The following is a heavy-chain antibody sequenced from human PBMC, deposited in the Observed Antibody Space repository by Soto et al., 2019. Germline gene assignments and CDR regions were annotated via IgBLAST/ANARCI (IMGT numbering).Heavy chain of an antibody. CDR3: ATRGGDLDY. V-gene: IGHV1-24*01. CDR2: FDPEDGET. Sequence: ASVKVSCKDSAYTLTELSMHWVRQAPGKGLEWMGGFDPEDGETIYAQKFQGRVTMTEDTSTDTAYMELSSLSSEDTAVYYCATRGGDLDYWGQGTLVTVSS. J-gene: IGHJ4*02. CDR1: AYTLTELS. D-gene: IGHD2-21*02.